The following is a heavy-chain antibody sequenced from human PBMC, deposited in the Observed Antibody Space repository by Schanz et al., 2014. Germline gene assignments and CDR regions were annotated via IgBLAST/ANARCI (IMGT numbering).Heavy chain of an antibody. V-gene: IGHV3-7*01. D-gene: IGHD2-15*01. CDR1: GFTFSSYW. CDR2: IKQDGSER. CDR3: ARACCRQENHYYYTGMDV. J-gene: IGHJ6*02. Sequence: EVQLVEYGGGLVQPGGSLRLSCAASGFTFSSYWMSWVRQAPGKGLEWVANIKQDGSERYYVDSVKGRFTISRDNAKNSLYLHMNSLRAEDTAVYYCARACCRQENHYYYTGMDVWGQGTTVTVSS.